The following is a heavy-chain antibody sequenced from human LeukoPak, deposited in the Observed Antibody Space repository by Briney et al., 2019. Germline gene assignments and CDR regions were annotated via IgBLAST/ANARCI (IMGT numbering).Heavy chain of an antibody. CDR2: IYYTGST. V-gene: IGHV4-61*01. CDR1: GGSVSSGTYY. Sequence: SETLPLTCTVSGGSVSSGTYYWTWIRQSPGKGLEWIGYIYYTGSTEYNPSLKSRVSISVDPFKNQFSLELSAVSAADTAMYYCAGAPNTAYFDFWGQGTQATVSS. J-gene: IGHJ4*02. CDR3: AGAPNTAYFDF.